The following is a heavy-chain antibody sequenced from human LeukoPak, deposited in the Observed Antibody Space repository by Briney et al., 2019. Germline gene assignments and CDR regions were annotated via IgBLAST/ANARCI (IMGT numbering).Heavy chain of an antibody. D-gene: IGHD5-18*01. CDR1: GASITSSGYY. CDR3: ARAQDNTAYFDY. Sequence: PSETLSLTCSVSGASITSSGYYWAWIRQPPGKGLEWIAAIYHTGSTYYNPSLKSRVTISVDRSKNQFSLKLSSVTAADTAVYYCARAQDNTAYFDYWGQGTLVTVSS. J-gene: IGHJ4*02. CDR2: IYHTGST. V-gene: IGHV4-39*07.